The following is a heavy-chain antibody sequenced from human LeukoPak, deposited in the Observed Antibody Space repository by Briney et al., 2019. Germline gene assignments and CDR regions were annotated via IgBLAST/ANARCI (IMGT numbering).Heavy chain of an antibody. D-gene: IGHD3-10*01. Sequence: SETLSLTCAVYGGSFSGYYWSWIRQPPGKGLEWIGYIYYSGSTNYNPSLKSRVTISVDTSKNQFSLKLSSVTAADTAVYYCARHGSNYHSGTYYTFDPWGQGALVTVSS. V-gene: IGHV4-59*08. J-gene: IGHJ5*02. CDR2: IYYSGST. CDR3: ARHGSNYHSGTYYTFDP. CDR1: GGSFSGYY.